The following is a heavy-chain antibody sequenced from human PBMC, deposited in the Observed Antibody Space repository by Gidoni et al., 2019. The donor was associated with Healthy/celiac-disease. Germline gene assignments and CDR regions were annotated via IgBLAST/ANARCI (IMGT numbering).Heavy chain of an antibody. Sequence: QVQLQESGPGLVKPSETLSLTCTVSGGSISSYYWSWIRQPPGKGLEWIGYIYYSGSTNYNPSLKSRVTISVDTSKNQFSLKLSSVTAADTAVYYCARTGSGFLDAFDIWGQGTMVTVSS. D-gene: IGHD3-10*01. CDR3: ARTGSGFLDAFDI. CDR2: IYYSGST. V-gene: IGHV4-59*01. CDR1: GGSISSYY. J-gene: IGHJ3*02.